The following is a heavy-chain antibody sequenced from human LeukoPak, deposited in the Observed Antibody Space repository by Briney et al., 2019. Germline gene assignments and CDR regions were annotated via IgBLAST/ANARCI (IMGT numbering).Heavy chain of an antibody. Sequence: PGGSLRLSCAASGFTFSSYSMNWVRQAPGKGLEWVSSISSSSSYIYYADSVKGRFTISRDNAKNSLYLQMNSLRAEDTAVYYCARDRITKLPGGMDVWGQGTTVTVSS. CDR1: GFTFSSYS. CDR2: ISSSSSYI. CDR3: ARDRITKLPGGMDV. D-gene: IGHD3-10*01. J-gene: IGHJ6*02. V-gene: IGHV3-21*01.